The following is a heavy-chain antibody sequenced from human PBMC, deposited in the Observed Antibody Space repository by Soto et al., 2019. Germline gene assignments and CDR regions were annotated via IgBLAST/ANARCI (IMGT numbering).Heavy chain of an antibody. J-gene: IGHJ6*02. CDR3: ARIVGAKYCYYYGMDV. CDR2: IYYSGST. D-gene: IGHD1-26*01. CDR1: GGSISSYY. V-gene: IGHV4-59*01. Sequence: SETLSLTCTVSGGSISSYYWSWIRQPPGKGLEWIGYIYYSGSTNYNPSLKSRVTISVDTSKNQFSLKLSSVTAADTAVYYCARIVGAKYCYYYGMDVWGQGTTVTVSS.